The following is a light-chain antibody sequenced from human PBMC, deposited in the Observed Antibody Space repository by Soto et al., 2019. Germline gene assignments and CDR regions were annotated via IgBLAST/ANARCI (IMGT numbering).Light chain of an antibody. Sequence: AIQMTQSPSSLSASVGDRVTITCRASQGIRNDLGWYQQKPGKAPKLLIYAASSLQIGVPSRFSGSEAGKDFTLTISSLQPEDFATYDCLQDYNYPLTFGGGTKVEIK. CDR3: LQDYNYPLT. V-gene: IGKV1-6*01. J-gene: IGKJ4*01. CDR2: AAS. CDR1: QGIRND.